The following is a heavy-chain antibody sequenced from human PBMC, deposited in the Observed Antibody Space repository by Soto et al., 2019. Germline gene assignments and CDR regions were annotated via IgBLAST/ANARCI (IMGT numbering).Heavy chain of an antibody. J-gene: IGHJ6*02. D-gene: IGHD6-13*01. CDR3: AREYSSSWYYYYYGMDV. CDR2: ISYEGSNK. Sequence: GGSLRLSCAASGFTFSSYAMHWVRQAPGKGLEWVAVISYEGSNKYYADSVKGRFTISRDNSKNTLYLQMNSLRAEDTAVYYCAREYSSSWYYYYYGMDVWGQGTTVTVSS. V-gene: IGHV3-30-3*01. CDR1: GFTFSSYA.